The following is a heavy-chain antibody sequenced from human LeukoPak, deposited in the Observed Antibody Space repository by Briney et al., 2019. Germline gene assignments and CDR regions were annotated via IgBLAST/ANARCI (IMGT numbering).Heavy chain of an antibody. CDR2: IYYSGST. CDR3: ARHHSIFEWFDP. CDR1: GFTFSSYE. D-gene: IGHD3-9*01. V-gene: IGHV4-39*01. Sequence: PGGSLRLSCAASGFTFSSYEMNWVRQAPGKGLEWVGSIYYSGSTYYNPSLKSRVTISVDTSKNQFSLKLSSVTAADTAVYYCARHHSIFEWFDPWGQGTLVTVSS. J-gene: IGHJ5*02.